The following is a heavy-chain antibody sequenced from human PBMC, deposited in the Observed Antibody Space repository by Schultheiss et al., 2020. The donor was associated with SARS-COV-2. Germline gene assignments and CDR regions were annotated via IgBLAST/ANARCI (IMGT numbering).Heavy chain of an antibody. CDR1: GFTFSSYA. J-gene: IGHJ4*02. CDR3: ARGGRGYYGSGSYYYY. V-gene: IGHV3-48*04. Sequence: GGSLRLSCAASGFTFSSYAMHWVRQAPGKGLEWVSYISSSGSTIYYADSVKGRFTISRDNAKNSLYLQMNSLRAEDTAVYYCARGGRGYYGSGSYYYYWGQGTLVTVSS. CDR2: ISSSGSTI. D-gene: IGHD3-10*01.